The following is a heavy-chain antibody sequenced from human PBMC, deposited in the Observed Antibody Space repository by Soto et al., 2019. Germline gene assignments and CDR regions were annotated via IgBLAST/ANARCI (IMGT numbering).Heavy chain of an antibody. CDR3: ARGSGYGSGSYYTHYYYYYYMDV. J-gene: IGHJ6*03. D-gene: IGHD3-10*01. CDR1: GGSFSGYY. CDR2: INHSGST. Sequence: PSETLSLTCAFYGGSFSGYYWSWIRQPPGKGLEWIGEINHSGSTNYNPSLKSRVTISVDTSKNQFSLKLSSVTAADTAVYYCARGSGYGSGSYYTHYYYYYYMDVWGKGTTVTVSS. V-gene: IGHV4-34*01.